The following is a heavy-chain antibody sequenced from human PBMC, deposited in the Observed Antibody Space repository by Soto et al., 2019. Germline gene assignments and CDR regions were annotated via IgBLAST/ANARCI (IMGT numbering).Heavy chain of an antibody. CDR3: ARWRFEGYNWFDP. V-gene: IGHV4-59*01. Sequence: SETQSLTCTVSGKSIRSYYLRWIRQPPGKGLEWIGYVHYIGSTNYNPSLKSRVTISINTSKNQFSLKLTSVTAADTAVYYCARWRFEGYNWFDPWGQGTLVTVSS. J-gene: IGHJ5*02. CDR2: VHYIGST. D-gene: IGHD3-16*01. CDR1: GKSIRSYY.